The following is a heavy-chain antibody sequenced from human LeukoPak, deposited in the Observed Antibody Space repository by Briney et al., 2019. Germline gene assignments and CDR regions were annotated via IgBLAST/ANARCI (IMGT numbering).Heavy chain of an antibody. Sequence: GGSLRLSCVASGFTFSSYAMSWVRQAPGKGLEWVSYISSSGSTIYYADSVKGRFTISRDNAKNSLYLQMNSLRAEDTAVYYCARGRAGGDFDIWGQGTMVTVSS. D-gene: IGHD3-10*01. J-gene: IGHJ3*02. CDR2: ISSSGSTI. V-gene: IGHV3-11*01. CDR1: GFTFSSYA. CDR3: ARGRAGGDFDI.